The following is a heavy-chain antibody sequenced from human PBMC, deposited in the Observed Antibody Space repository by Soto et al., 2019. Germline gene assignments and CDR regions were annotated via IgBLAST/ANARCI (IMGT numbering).Heavy chain of an antibody. D-gene: IGHD6-13*01. CDR1: GFTFSSYA. V-gene: IGHV3-30-3*01. Sequence: QVQLVESGGGVVQPGRSLRLSCAASGFTFSSYAMHWVRQAPGKGLEWVAVISYDGSNKYYADSVKGRFTISRDNSKNTLYLQMNSLRAEDTAVYYCARDLVQQLRMDVWGQGTTVTVYS. J-gene: IGHJ6*02. CDR3: ARDLVQQLRMDV. CDR2: ISYDGSNK.